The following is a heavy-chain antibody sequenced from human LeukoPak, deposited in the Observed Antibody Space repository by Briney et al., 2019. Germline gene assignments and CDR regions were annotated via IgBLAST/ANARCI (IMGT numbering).Heavy chain of an antibody. Sequence: ASVKVSCKVSGYNLTELSMHWVRQAPGKGLEWMGGFDPEDGETIYAQKFQGRVTMTEDTSTDTAYMELSSLRSEDTAVYYCATSPIVVVPAAPTNWFDPWGQGTLVTVSS. D-gene: IGHD2-2*01. V-gene: IGHV1-24*01. CDR2: FDPEDGET. CDR3: ATSPIVVVPAAPTNWFDP. J-gene: IGHJ5*02. CDR1: GYNLTELS.